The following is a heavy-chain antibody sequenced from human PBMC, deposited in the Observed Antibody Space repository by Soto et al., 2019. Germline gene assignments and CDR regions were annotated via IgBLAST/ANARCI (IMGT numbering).Heavy chain of an antibody. V-gene: IGHV3-30-3*01. D-gene: IGHD5-18*01. CDR3: AREFRGYTYGAHY. Sequence: QVQLVESGGGVVQPGRSLRLSCAASGFTFSSYAMHWVRQAPGKGLEWVAVISYDGSNKYYADSVKGRFTISRDNSKNTLYLQMNSLRAEDTAVYYCAREFRGYTYGAHYWGQGTLVTVSS. J-gene: IGHJ4*02. CDR1: GFTFSSYA. CDR2: ISYDGSNK.